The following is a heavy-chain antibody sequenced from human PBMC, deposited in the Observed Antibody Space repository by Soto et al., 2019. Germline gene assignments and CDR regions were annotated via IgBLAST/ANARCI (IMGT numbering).Heavy chain of an antibody. V-gene: IGHV1-69*13. J-gene: IGHJ6*02. CDR3: AREYPGCSGGSCYLHYYYGMDV. CDR1: GGTFSSYA. Sequence: GASVKVSCKASGGTFSSYAISWVRQAPGQGLEWMGGIIPIFGTANYAQKFQGRVTITADESTSTAYMELSSLRSEDTAVYYCAREYPGCSGGSCYLHYYYGMDVWGQGTTVTVSS. D-gene: IGHD2-15*01. CDR2: IIPIFGTA.